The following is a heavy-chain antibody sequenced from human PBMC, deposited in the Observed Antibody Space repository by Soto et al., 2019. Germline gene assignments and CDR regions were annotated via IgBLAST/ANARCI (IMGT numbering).Heavy chain of an antibody. Sequence: PGGSLRLSCAASGFTFSNAWMNWVRQAPGKGLEWVGRIKSKTDGGTTDYAAPVKGRFTISRDDSKNTLYLQMNSLKTEDTAVYYCTTDLLYYYDSSGYYYSEPRWSDYWGQGTLVTVSS. J-gene: IGHJ4*02. V-gene: IGHV3-15*07. CDR2: IKSKTDGGTT. CDR1: GFTFSNAW. D-gene: IGHD3-22*01. CDR3: TTDLLYYYDSSGYYYSEPRWSDY.